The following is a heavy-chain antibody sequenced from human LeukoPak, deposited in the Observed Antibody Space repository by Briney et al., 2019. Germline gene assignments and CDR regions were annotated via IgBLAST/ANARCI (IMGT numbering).Heavy chain of an antibody. D-gene: IGHD4-23*01. CDR3: AKVGEFETFGGNSDWYFDL. CDR1: GFTFSSYG. Sequence: PGRSLRLSCEASGFTFSSYGIHWVRQAPGKGLEWVAVIWFDGTENFYGDSVQGRFTISRSNSNNTVHLQMTRLRADDTAVYYCAKVGEFETFGGNSDWYFDLWGRGTLVTVSS. CDR2: IWFDGTEN. J-gene: IGHJ2*01. V-gene: IGHV3-33*03.